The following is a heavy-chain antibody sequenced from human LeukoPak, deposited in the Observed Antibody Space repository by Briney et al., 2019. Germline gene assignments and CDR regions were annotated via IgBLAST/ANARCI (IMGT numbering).Heavy chain of an antibody. J-gene: IGHJ4*02. V-gene: IGHV3-74*01. CDR2: IDSDGSGT. Sequence: GGSLRLSCSASGLTLSGYWMHWVRQIPGKGLVWVSRIDSDGSGTSYADSVKGRFTISRDNAKNSLYLQMNSLRAEDTAVYYCAREGPYYFDYWGQGALVTVSS. CDR1: GLTLSGYW. CDR3: AREGPYYFDY.